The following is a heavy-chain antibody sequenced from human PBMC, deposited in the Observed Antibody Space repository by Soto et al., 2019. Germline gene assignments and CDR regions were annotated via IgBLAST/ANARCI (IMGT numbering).Heavy chain of an antibody. Sequence: SETLSLTCNVSGGSVASGGYYWSWIRQPPGKGLEWIGYIFYSDNTFYNPSLKSRVTISVDRSKNQFSLKLSSVTAADTAVYYCATAPGPYWGQGTLVTVS. V-gene: IGHV4-30-4*08. CDR1: GGSVASGGYY. J-gene: IGHJ4*02. CDR2: IFYSDNT. CDR3: ATAPGPY.